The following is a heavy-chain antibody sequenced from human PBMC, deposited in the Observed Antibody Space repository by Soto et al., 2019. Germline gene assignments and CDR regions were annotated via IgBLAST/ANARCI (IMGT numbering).Heavy chain of an antibody. V-gene: IGHV1-69*13. CDR3: ARDRGRSSSWYRGSVDWFDP. D-gene: IGHD6-13*01. CDR1: GGTFSSYA. J-gene: IGHJ5*02. Sequence: SVKVSCKASGGTFSSYAISWVRQAPGQGLEWMGGIIPIFGTANYAQKFQGRVTITADGSTSTAYMELSSLRSEDTAVYYCARDRGRSSSWYRGSVDWFDPWGQGTLVTVSS. CDR2: IIPIFGTA.